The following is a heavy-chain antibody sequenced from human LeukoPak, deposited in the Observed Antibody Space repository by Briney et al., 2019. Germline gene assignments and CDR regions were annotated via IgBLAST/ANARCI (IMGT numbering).Heavy chain of an antibody. Sequence: SETLSLTCTVSGGSISSSDYYWGWLRQPPGKGLEWIGSIYYGGSTYYHPSLKSRVTISVDTSMNQFSLKLSFVTTADTAGYYCARALGYCSGGSCTRGYNWFDPWGQGTLVTVPS. CDR1: GGSISSSDYY. D-gene: IGHD2-15*01. V-gene: IGHV4-39*01. CDR3: ARALGYCSGGSCTRGYNWFDP. J-gene: IGHJ5*02. CDR2: IYYGGST.